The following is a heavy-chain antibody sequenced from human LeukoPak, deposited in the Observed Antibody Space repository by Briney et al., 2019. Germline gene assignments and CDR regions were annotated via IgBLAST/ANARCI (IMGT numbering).Heavy chain of an antibody. J-gene: IGHJ4*02. V-gene: IGHV3-33*08. D-gene: IGHD2-15*01. CDR3: VREGYCSGGICEPDY. CDR1: GFTFSNCG. Sequence: GRSLRLSCAASGFTFSNCGMHWVRQAPGKGLEWVALVWSDGGIKFYGDSMKGRFSISRDNSRNTLHLQLNSLRAEDTAVYYCVREGYCSGGICEPDYWGQGILVTVSS. CDR2: VWSDGGIK.